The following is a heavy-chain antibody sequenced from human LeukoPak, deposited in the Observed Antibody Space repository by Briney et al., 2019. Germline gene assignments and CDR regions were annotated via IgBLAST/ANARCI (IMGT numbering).Heavy chain of an antibody. V-gene: IGHV4-30-4*01. CDR1: SASISSGDYY. CDR3: AREHKSYGDYPYYFDS. D-gene: IGHD4-17*01. J-gene: IGHJ4*02. Sequence: SQTLSLTCTVSSASISSGDYYWSWIRQPAGKGLEFIGYINKNGGTYYNPPLKSRVSISIDTSKNQFSLKLTSVTAADTAVYFCAREHKSYGDYPYYFDSWGQGTLVTVSS. CDR2: INKNGGT.